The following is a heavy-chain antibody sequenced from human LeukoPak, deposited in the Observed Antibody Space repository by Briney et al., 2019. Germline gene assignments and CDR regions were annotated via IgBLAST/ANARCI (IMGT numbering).Heavy chain of an antibody. CDR1: GGSFCGYY. CDR2: INHSGST. CDR3: ARVDCSSTSCYTPDAFDI. J-gene: IGHJ3*02. D-gene: IGHD2-2*02. Sequence: SETLSLTCAVYGGSFCGYYWSWIRQPPGKGLEWIGEINHSGSTNYHTSLKSRVTTSVDTSKNQSSLRLSSVTAADTAVYYCARVDCSSTSCYTPDAFDIWGQGTMVTVSS. V-gene: IGHV4-34*01.